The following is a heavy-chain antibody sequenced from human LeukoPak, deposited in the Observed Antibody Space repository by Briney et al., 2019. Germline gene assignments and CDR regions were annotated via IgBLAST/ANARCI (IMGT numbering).Heavy chain of an antibody. D-gene: IGHD3-9*01. V-gene: IGHV1-2*02. Sequence: ASVEVSCTASGYIFTDYYIYWVRQAPGQRLQWMGWINPNSGDTKYAQKFQDRVTMTRDTSISTAYMELSSLRSDDTAVYYCVKSFYDILTGYYLGDSWGQGTLVTVSS. CDR1: GYIFTDYY. CDR3: VKSFYDILTGYYLGDS. J-gene: IGHJ4*02. CDR2: INPNSGDT.